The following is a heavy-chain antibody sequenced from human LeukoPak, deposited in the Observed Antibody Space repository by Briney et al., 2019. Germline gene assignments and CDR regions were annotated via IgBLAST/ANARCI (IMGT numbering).Heavy chain of an antibody. D-gene: IGHD3-22*01. CDR1: GFTFGDYA. CDR3: TRCSGYYNDAFDI. Sequence: GGSLRLSCTASGFTFGDYAMSWVRQAPGKGLEWVGFIRSKAYGGTTEYAASVKGRFTISRDDSKSIAYLQMNSLKTEDTAVYYCTRCSGYYNDAFDIWGQGTMVTVSS. V-gene: IGHV3-49*04. J-gene: IGHJ3*02. CDR2: IRSKAYGGTT.